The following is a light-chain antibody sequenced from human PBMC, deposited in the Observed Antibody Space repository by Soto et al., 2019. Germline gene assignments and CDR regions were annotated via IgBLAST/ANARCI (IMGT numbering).Light chain of an antibody. Sequence: DIQMTQSPSTLSASVGDRVTITCRASQSISSWLAWYQQKPGKAPKLLIYKASSLESGVPSRFSGSGSGTEFTLTISSLQPGDFATYYCQQYNSYSLTFGPGTKVDIK. J-gene: IGKJ3*01. CDR2: KAS. CDR3: QQYNSYSLT. V-gene: IGKV1-5*03. CDR1: QSISSW.